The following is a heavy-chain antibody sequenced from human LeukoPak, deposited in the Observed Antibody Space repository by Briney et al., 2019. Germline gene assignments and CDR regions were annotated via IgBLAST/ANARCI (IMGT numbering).Heavy chain of an antibody. CDR2: IYTSGST. V-gene: IGHV4-61*02. CDR3: ARAGMGCSSTSCYGNAFDI. Sequence: PSQTLSLTCTVSGGSISSGSYYWSWIRQPAGKGLEWIGRIYTSGSTNYNPSLKSRVTISVDTSKNQFSLKLSSVTAADTVVYYCARAGMGCSSTSCYGNAFDIWGQGTMVTVSS. D-gene: IGHD2-2*01. CDR1: GGSISSGSYY. J-gene: IGHJ3*02.